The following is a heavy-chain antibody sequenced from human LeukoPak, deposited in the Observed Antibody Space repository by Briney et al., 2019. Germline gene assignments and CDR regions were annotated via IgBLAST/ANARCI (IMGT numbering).Heavy chain of an antibody. V-gene: IGHV3-7*01. CDR1: GFTFSGHW. Sequence: GGSLRLSCAASGFTFSGHWLSWVRQAPGKGLEWVANINQGGSDKYYVDSVKGRFTISRDNANNLLYLQMNSLRGEDTAVYYCTRDRSRAEDDWGQGTLVTVSS. CDR2: INQGGSDK. J-gene: IGHJ4*02. CDR3: TRDRSRAEDD. D-gene: IGHD1-14*01.